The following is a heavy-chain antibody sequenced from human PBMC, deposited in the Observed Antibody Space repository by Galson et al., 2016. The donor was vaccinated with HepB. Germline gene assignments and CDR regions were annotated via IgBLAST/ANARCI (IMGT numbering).Heavy chain of an antibody. J-gene: IGHJ4*02. CDR1: GFSFSTLP. V-gene: IGHV3-30*04. Sequence: SLRLSCAVSGFSFSTLPMHWVRQAPGKGLDWVAFISPDGRKTFYAGSVRGRFTVSRDNSANTLFLQMNSLTTDDTAVYYCTTEGPSDIRFEGWGQGTLVTVSS. CDR3: TTEGPSDIRFEG. CDR2: ISPDGRKT. D-gene: IGHD3-3*01.